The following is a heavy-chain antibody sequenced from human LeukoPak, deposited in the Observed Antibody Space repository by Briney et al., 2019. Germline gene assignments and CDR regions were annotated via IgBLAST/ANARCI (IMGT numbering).Heavy chain of an antibody. Sequence: PSETLSLTCAVYGGSFSGYYWSWIRQPPGKGLEWIGEINHSGRTNYNPSLKSRVTISVDRSKNQFSLKLTSVTAADTAVYYCARSGRLPLDYWGQGTLVTVSS. CDR1: GGSFSGYY. D-gene: IGHD5-18*01. V-gene: IGHV4-34*01. CDR3: ARSGRLPLDY. J-gene: IGHJ4*02. CDR2: INHSGRT.